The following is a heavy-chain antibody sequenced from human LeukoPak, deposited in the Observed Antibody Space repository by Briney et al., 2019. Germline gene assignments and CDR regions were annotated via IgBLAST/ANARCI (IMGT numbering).Heavy chain of an antibody. V-gene: IGHV5-51*01. D-gene: IGHD3-16*01. CDR2: IYPGDSDI. CDR1: GYTFTSYW. Sequence: LGESLKISCKGSGYTFTSYWIGWVRQMPGKGLEWMGIIYPGDSDIRYSPSFQGQVTISADKSISTAYLQWSSLKASDTAMYYCARHNGYVTTTIYHYMDVWGKGTTVTVSS. J-gene: IGHJ6*03. CDR3: ARHNGYVTTTIYHYMDV.